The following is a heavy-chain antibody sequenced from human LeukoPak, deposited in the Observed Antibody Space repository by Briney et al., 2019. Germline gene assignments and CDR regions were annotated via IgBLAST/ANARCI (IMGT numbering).Heavy chain of an antibody. Sequence: GASVKVSCKASGYAFTGYYMHWVRQAPGQGLEWMAWINPNSGDTNYAQKFQGRVTMTRDTSISTAYMELSRLRSDDTDVYYCAREGDDTSGYGWGNWFDPWGQGTLVTVSS. J-gene: IGHJ5*02. CDR1: GYAFTGYY. CDR2: INPNSGDT. D-gene: IGHD3-22*01. CDR3: AREGDDTSGYGWGNWFDP. V-gene: IGHV1-2*02.